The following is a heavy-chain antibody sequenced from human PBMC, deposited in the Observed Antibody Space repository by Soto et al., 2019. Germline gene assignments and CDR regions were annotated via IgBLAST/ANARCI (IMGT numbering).Heavy chain of an antibody. Sequence: LSLTCTVSGGSISSYYWSWIRQPPGKGLEWIGYIYYSGSTNYNPSLKSRVTISVDTSKNQFSLKLSSVTAADTAVYYCARGSDYYDSSGYYTFDYWGQRTLVTVSS. CDR1: GGSISSYY. CDR3: ARGSDYYDSSGYYTFDY. J-gene: IGHJ4*02. CDR2: IYYSGST. V-gene: IGHV4-59*01. D-gene: IGHD3-22*01.